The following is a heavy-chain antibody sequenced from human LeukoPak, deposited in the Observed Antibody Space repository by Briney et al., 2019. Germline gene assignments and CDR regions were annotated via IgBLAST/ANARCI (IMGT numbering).Heavy chain of an antibody. CDR3: TTFSYVLDY. J-gene: IGHJ4*02. Sequence: PGGSLRLSCAASGFTFSNAGMNWVRQAPGKGLEWVARLKKKTDGGTTDYAAPVKGRFTISRDDSRNMLCLQMDSLKTEDTAIYYCTTFSYVLDYWGQGTLVTVSS. V-gene: IGHV3-15*05. CDR1: GFTFSNAG. D-gene: IGHD3-16*01. CDR2: LKKKTDGGTT.